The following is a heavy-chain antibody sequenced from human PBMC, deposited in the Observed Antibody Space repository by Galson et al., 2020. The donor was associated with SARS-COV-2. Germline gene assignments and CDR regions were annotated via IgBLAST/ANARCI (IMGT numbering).Heavy chain of an antibody. V-gene: IGHV1-18*04. Sequence: ASVKVSCKASGYTFTSYDISWVRQAPGQGLEWMGWISAYNGNTNYAQKLQGRVTMTTDTSTSTAYMELRSLRSDDTAVYYCARPYYDSSGYFAFDIWGQGTMVTVSS. CDR1: GYTFTSYD. CDR3: ARPYYDSSGYFAFDI. J-gene: IGHJ3*02. CDR2: ISAYNGNT. D-gene: IGHD3-22*01.